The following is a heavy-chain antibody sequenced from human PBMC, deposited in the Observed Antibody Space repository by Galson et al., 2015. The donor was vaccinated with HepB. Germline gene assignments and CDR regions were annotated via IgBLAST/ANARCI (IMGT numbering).Heavy chain of an antibody. D-gene: IGHD1-26*01. CDR2: IKQDGSEK. V-gene: IGHV3-7*03. Sequence: SLRLSCAASGFTFSSYWMSWVRQAPGKGLEWVANIKQDGSEKYYVDSVKGRFTISRDNAKNSLYLQMNSLRAEDTAVYYCARDLGSGSYWFDPWGQGTLVTVSS. J-gene: IGHJ5*02. CDR3: ARDLGSGSYWFDP. CDR1: GFTFSSYW.